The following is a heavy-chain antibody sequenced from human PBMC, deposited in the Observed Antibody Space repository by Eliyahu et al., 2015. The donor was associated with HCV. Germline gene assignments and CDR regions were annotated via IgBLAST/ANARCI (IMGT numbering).Heavy chain of an antibody. CDR3: TRPSADSSSVSKPFDY. Sequence: QVQLVQSGAEVKKPGSSVKVSCKTSGGTFXTYSPXWVRQAPGQGLEWMGGIIPIFGTANYAQKFRGRVTITADESTSTAYMELSSLRSEDTAVYYCTRPSADSSSVSKPFDYWGQGTLVTVSS. J-gene: IGHJ4*02. CDR1: GGTFXTYS. V-gene: IGHV1-69*01. CDR2: IIPIFGTA. D-gene: IGHD6-19*01.